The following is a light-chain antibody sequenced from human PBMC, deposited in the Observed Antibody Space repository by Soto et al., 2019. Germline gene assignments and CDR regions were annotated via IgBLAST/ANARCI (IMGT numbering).Light chain of an antibody. Sequence: EIVLTQSPGTLSLSPGDRATLSCRASQSVSSHYLAWYQQKPGQAPRLLIYGASRGAAGIPDRLSGSGSGTDFTLTISRLEPEDFAVYFCHQYGRSPMFTFGQGTKLEVK. V-gene: IGKV3-20*01. CDR2: GAS. CDR1: QSVSSHY. CDR3: HQYGRSPMFT. J-gene: IGKJ2*01.